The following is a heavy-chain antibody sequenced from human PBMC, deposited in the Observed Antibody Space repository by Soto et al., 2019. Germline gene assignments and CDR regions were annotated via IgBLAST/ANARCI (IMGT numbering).Heavy chain of an antibody. Sequence: SETLSLTCTVSGGSISSGDYYWSWIRQPPGKGLEWIGYIYYSGSTNYNPSLKSRVTISVDTSNNQFSLKLSSMTAADTAVYYCARGRPWELYDYWGQGTLVTVSS. J-gene: IGHJ4*02. CDR2: IYYSGST. V-gene: IGHV4-61*08. CDR1: GGSISSGDYY. CDR3: ARGRPWELYDY. D-gene: IGHD1-26*01.